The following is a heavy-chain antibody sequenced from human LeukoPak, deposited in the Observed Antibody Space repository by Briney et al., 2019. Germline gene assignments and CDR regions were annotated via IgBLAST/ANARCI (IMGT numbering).Heavy chain of an antibody. CDR2: ISSSGSTI. D-gene: IGHD5-12*01. V-gene: IGHV3-48*03. CDR1: GFTFSSYE. Sequence: GGSLRLSCAASGFTFSSYEMNWVRQAPGKGLEWVSYISSSGSTIYSADSVKGRFTISRDNSKNTLYLQMNSLRAEDTAVYYCARGPSGYHNTGGQGTLVTVSS. J-gene: IGHJ4*02. CDR3: ARGPSGYHNT.